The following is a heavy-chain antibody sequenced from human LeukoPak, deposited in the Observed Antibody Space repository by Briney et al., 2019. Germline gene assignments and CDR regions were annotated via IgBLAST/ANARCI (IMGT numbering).Heavy chain of an antibody. CDR1: GFTFSDYY. V-gene: IGHV3-11*01. CDR3: ARGGKVVVAATDFDY. D-gene: IGHD2-15*01. Sequence: GGSLRLSCAASGFTFSDYYMSWIRQAPGKGLEWVSYISSSGSTIYYADSVKGRFTISRDNAKNSLYLQMNSLRAEDTAAYYCARGGKVVVAATDFDYWGQGTLVTVSS. J-gene: IGHJ4*02. CDR2: ISSSGSTI.